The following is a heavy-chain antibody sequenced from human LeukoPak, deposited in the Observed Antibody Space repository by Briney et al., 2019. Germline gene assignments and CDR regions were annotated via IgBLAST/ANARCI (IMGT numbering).Heavy chain of an antibody. D-gene: IGHD3-22*01. CDR3: ARVLGIIMIVVPDHFDY. CDR2: IKQDGSEK. V-gene: IGHV3-7*01. Sequence: GGSLRLSCAASGFTFSSYWMSWVRQAPGKGLEWVANIKQDGSEKYYVDSVKGRFTISRDNAKNSLYLQMNSRRAEDTAVYYCARVLGIIMIVVPDHFDYWGQGTLVTVSS. CDR1: GFTFSSYW. J-gene: IGHJ4*02.